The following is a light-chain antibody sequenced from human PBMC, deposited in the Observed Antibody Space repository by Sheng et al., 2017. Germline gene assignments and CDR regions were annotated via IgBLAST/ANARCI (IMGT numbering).Light chain of an antibody. Sequence: EIVLTQSPATLSLSPGESATLSCRASENINSYLAWYQQTPGQTPRLLIYDTSNRATGVPARFSGSGSGTDFTLTISRLEPEDFAVYYCQQRSDWPLTFGQGTKVEIK. J-gene: IGKJ1*01. V-gene: IGKV3-11*01. CDR2: DTS. CDR1: ENINSY. CDR3: QQRSDWPLT.